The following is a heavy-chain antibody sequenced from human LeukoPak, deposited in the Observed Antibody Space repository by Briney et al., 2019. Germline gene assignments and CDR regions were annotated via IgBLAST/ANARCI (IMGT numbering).Heavy chain of an antibody. V-gene: IGHV3-48*03. CDR2: ISSSGSTI. Sequence: GGSLRLSCAASGFTFDDYGMSWVRQAPGKGLEWVSYISSSGSTIYYADSVKGRFTISRDNAKNSLYLQMSSLRAEDTAVYYCARDTTMIAFDYWGQGTLVTVSS. CDR3: ARDTTMIAFDY. CDR1: GFTFDDYG. J-gene: IGHJ4*02. D-gene: IGHD3-22*01.